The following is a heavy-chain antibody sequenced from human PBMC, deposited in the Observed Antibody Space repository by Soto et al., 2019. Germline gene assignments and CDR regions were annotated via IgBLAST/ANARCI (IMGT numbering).Heavy chain of an antibody. V-gene: IGHV2-5*01. CDR2: IYWSGDE. CDR3: ARGLATLPVFAFDI. CDR1: GFSLSTSGVG. D-gene: IGHD6-6*01. J-gene: IGHJ3*02. Sequence: QGTLKESGPTQVKPTQTLTLTCSFSGFSLSTSGVGVGWIRQSPGKALEWLALIYWSGDEHYRPSLKSRLSIFKDTSKDHVVLIMTDMDPVDTATYYCARGLATLPVFAFDIWGQGTMVTVSS.